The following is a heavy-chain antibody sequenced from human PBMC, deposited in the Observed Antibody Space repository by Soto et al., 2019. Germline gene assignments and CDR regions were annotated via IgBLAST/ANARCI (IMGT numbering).Heavy chain of an antibody. CDR3: ARASMQKRIQLWSVARYYYYYYGMDV. V-gene: IGHV1-69*13. J-gene: IGHJ6*02. Sequence: SVKVSCKASGGTFSSYAISWVRQAPGQGLEWMGGIIPIFGTANYAQKFQGRVTITADESTSTAYMELSSLRSEDTAVYYCARASMQKRIQLWSVARYYYYYYGMDVWGQGATVTVSS. CDR1: GGTFSSYA. CDR2: IIPIFGTA. D-gene: IGHD5-18*01.